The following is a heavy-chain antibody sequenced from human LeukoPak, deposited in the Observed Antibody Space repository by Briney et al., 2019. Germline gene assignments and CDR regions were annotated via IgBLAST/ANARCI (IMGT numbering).Heavy chain of an antibody. CDR3: ARDPYTGYSSGWYDH. Sequence: ASVKVSCKASGYTFTGYYMHWVRQAPGQGLEWMGWINPNSGGTNYAQKFQGWVTMTRDTSISTAYMELSRLRSDDTAVYYCARDPYTGYSSGWYDHWGQGTLVTVSS. D-gene: IGHD6-19*01. CDR1: GYTFTGYY. J-gene: IGHJ5*02. V-gene: IGHV1-2*04. CDR2: INPNSGGT.